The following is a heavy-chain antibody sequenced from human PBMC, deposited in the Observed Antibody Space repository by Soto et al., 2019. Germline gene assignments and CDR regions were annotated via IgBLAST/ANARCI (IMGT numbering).Heavy chain of an antibody. CDR3: ATLPPRVVASLLPIPT. D-gene: IGHD1-26*01. V-gene: IGHV4-4*02. CDR1: GGSISSSNW. Sequence: VQLRQSGPGLVKPSGTLSLTCAVSGGSISSSNWWTWVRQAPGKGLEWIGEIYHSGTTYYNPSPKGPVTITVDKSNNQSPRKLTSATAADTAVYYCATLPPRVVASLLPIPTWGQGTLVTVSS. CDR2: IYHSGTT. J-gene: IGHJ5*02.